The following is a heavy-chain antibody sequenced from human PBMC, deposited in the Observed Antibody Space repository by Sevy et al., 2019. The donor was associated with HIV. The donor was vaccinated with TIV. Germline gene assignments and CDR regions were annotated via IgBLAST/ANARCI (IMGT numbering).Heavy chain of an antibody. CDR3: TRGDCGGDCSPHWFDP. V-gene: IGHV1-46*03. CDR1: GYTFTNFF. J-gene: IGHJ5*02. CDR2: INPTSGST. D-gene: IGHD2-21*01. Sequence: ASVKVSCKASGYTFTNFFLNWVRQAPGQGLEWMGLINPTSGSTIYAQRFQGRVTITRDTSTSTVYIELSSLRSEDTAAYYCTRGDCGGDCSPHWFDPWGQGTLVTVSS.